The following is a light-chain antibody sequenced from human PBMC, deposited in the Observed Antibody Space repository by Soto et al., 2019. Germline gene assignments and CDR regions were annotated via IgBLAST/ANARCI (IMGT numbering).Light chain of an antibody. Sequence: QSVLTQPPSVSGAPGQRVTSSCTGSSSNIGAGYDVHWYQQLPGTAPKLLIYGNSNRPSGVPDRFSGSKSGTSASLTITGLQAEDEADYYCQSYDSSLSALFGGGTKVTVL. V-gene: IGLV1-40*01. CDR1: SSNIGAGYD. J-gene: IGLJ3*02. CDR2: GNS. CDR3: QSYDSSLSAL.